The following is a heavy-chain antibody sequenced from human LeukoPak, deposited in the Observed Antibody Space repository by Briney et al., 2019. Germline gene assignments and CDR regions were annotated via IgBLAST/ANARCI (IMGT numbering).Heavy chain of an antibody. CDR3: ARGGVPGYYYDSSGCYYHYLDY. Sequence: ASVKVSCKASGYSFTSYAMHWVRQAPGQRLEWMGWINAGNGNTKFSQKFQGRVTITRDTSASTAYMELSSLRSEDTAVYYCARGGVPGYYYDSSGCYYHYLDYWGQGTLVTVSS. CDR2: INAGNGNT. V-gene: IGHV1-3*01. D-gene: IGHD3-22*01. J-gene: IGHJ4*02. CDR1: GYSFTSYA.